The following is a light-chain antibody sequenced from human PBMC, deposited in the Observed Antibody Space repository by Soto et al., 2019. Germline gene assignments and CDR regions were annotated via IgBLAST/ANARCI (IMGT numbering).Light chain of an antibody. J-gene: IGKJ3*01. CDR2: GAS. V-gene: IGKV1-9*01. Sequence: DIQLTQSPSSLSASVGDRVTITCRASQGIRSYLAWYQQRPGKAPELLLYGASTLRPGGASRFSGSGSETECTLTTSSLQPVDFAPYLCQQLNTFPPFFTCGPGTKVDIK. CDR1: QGIRSY. CDR3: QQLNTFPPFFT.